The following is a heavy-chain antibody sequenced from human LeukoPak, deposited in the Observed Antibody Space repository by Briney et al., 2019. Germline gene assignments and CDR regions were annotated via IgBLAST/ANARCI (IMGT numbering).Heavy chain of an antibody. CDR3: ARINENDAFDI. J-gene: IGHJ3*02. V-gene: IGHV1-69*01. CDR1: GGTFISYA. CDR2: IIPIFGTA. Sequence: ASVKVSCKACGGTFISYAMSWVGQAPGEGREGVRGIIPIFGTANYAQKFQGRVTNIADESTSTAYMELSSLRSEDTAVYYCARINENDAFDIWGQGTIVTVSS.